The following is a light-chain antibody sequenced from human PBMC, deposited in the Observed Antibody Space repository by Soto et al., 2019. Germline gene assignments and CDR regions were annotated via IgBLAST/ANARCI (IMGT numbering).Light chain of an antibody. J-gene: IGKJ1*01. Sequence: ELVLTQSPGTLSLSPGERAALSCRASQSVSSSSLAWYQQKPGQAPRLLIYGASSRAAGIPDRFSGSGSGTDFTLTISRLEPEDFAVYYCQQYGSSPRTFGQGTKVDIK. CDR2: GAS. CDR1: QSVSSSS. V-gene: IGKV3-20*01. CDR3: QQYGSSPRT.